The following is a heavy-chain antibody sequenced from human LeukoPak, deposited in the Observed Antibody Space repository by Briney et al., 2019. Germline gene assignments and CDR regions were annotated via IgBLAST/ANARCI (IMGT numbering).Heavy chain of an antibody. CDR3: AREVTYCSSTSCYYFDY. CDR2: IYTSGST. Sequence: SQTLSLTCTVSGGSISSGSYYWSWIPQPAGKGLGWIGRIYTSGSTNYNPYLKSRVTLSVDTSKNQFSLKLSSVAAADTAVYYCAREVTYCSSTSCYYFDYWGQGTLVSVSS. V-gene: IGHV4-61*02. CDR1: GGSISSGSYY. D-gene: IGHD2-2*01. J-gene: IGHJ4*02.